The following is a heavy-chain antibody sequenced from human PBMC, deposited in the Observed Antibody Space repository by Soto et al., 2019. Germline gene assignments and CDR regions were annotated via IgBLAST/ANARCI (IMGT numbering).Heavy chain of an antibody. Sequence: QVQLQQWGAGLLKPSETLSLTCAVYGGSLSGYYWSWIRQPPGKGLEWIGEINHSGSTNYNPSHKSRVTISADTPKNQFSLKLSSVTAADTAVYSCARGGVVLPAATPAQPPYSVGWFDPWGQGTLVTVSS. CDR3: ARGGVVLPAATPAQPPYSVGWFDP. J-gene: IGHJ5*02. D-gene: IGHD2-2*01. CDR2: INHSGST. V-gene: IGHV4-34*01. CDR1: GGSLSGYY.